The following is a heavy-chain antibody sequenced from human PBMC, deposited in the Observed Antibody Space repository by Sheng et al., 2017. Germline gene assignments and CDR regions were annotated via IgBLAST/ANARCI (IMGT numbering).Heavy chain of an antibody. CDR3: ARGPLGGCSGGSCYFYYYMDV. CDR1: GGTFSSYA. D-gene: IGHD2-15*01. Sequence: QVQLVQSGAEVKKPGSSVKVSCKASGGTFSSYAISWVRQAPGQGLEWMGGIIPILGIANYAQKFQGRVTITADKSTSTAYMELSSLRSEDTAVYYCARGPLGGCSGGSCYFYYYMDVWGKGTTVTVSS. V-gene: IGHV1-69*04. CDR2: IIPILGIA. J-gene: IGHJ6*03.